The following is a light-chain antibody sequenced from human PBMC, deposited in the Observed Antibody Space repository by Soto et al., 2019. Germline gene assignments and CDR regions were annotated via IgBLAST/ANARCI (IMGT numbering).Light chain of an antibody. CDR3: QRRTDWPIA. Sequence: EIVLTQSPATLSLSPGERATLSCRASQSVSSYLAWYQQRPGQAPRLLIYGASNRATGIPARFSGSGSGTDFTLTISSLEAEDFPVYYCQRRTDWPIAFGQEARLEMK. CDR2: GAS. V-gene: IGKV3-11*01. CDR1: QSVSSY. J-gene: IGKJ5*01.